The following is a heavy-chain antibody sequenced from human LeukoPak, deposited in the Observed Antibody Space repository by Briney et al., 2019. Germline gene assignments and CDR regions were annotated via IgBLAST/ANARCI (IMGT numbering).Heavy chain of an antibody. J-gene: IGHJ4*02. CDR3: AREGGSNTLRSDY. CDR1: GDSFSGYY. V-gene: IGHV4-34*01. CDR2: VNHGGST. D-gene: IGHD1-26*01. Sequence: SETLSLTCAVYGDSFSGYYWSWLRQPPGKGLEWIGEVNHGGSTNYNPSLKSRVTISVDTSKNQFSLKLTSVTAADSAVYYCAREGGSNTLRSDYWGQGTLISVSS.